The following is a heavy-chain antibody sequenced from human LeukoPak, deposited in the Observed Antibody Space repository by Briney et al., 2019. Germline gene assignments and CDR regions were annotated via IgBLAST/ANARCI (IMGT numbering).Heavy chain of an antibody. CDR1: GGSISSSSYY. CDR3: ARDAPGYDFWSGYYINPPAYNWFDP. CDR2: IYYSGST. J-gene: IGHJ5*02. V-gene: IGHV4-39*07. D-gene: IGHD3-3*01. Sequence: SETLSLTCTVSGGSISSSSYYWGWIRQPPGKGLEWIRSIYYSGSTYYNPSLKSRVTMSVDTSKNQFSLKLSSVTAADTAVYYCARDAPGYDFWSGYYINPPAYNWFDPWGQGTLVTVSS.